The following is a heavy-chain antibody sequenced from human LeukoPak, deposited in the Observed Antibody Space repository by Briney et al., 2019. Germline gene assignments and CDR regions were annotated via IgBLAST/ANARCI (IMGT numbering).Heavy chain of an antibody. CDR3: AREGSSYAPSGPFYFEY. D-gene: IGHD6-6*01. V-gene: IGHV3-48*03. CDR2: ISSSGYVL. Sequence: GGSLRLSCAASGFTFSGFDMNWVRQAPGRGFEWVSYISSSGYVLDYADSVQGRFTIARDNARNSLYLQMNSLRAEDTAVYYCAREGSSYAPSGPFYFEYWGQGILVTVSS. CDR1: GFTFSGFD. J-gene: IGHJ4*02.